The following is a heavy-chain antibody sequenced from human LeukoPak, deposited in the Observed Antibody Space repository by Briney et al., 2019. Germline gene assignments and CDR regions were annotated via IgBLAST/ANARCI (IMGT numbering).Heavy chain of an antibody. J-gene: IGHJ4*02. D-gene: IGHD2-2*01. Sequence: ASVKVSCKASGYTFTGYYMHWVRQAPGQGLEWMGWINPNSGGTNYAQKFQGRVTMTRDTSISTAYMELSRLRSDDTAVYCCARGSSVPAAPKNYWGQGTLVTVSS. CDR3: ARGSSVPAAPKNY. CDR1: GYTFTGYY. CDR2: INPNSGGT. V-gene: IGHV1-2*02.